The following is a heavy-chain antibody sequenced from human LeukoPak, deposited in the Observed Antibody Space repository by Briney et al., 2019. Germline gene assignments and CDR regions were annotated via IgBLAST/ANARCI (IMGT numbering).Heavy chain of an antibody. CDR3: ARDPPALEDFDY. CDR1: GFTFSSYN. J-gene: IGHJ4*02. V-gene: IGHV3-48*04. Sequence: GGSLRLSCAASGFTFSSYNMNWVRQAPGKGLEWVSYISGRGNTIKYADSVKGRFTISRDNGKNSLYLHMSRLRAEDTAVYYCARDPPALEDFDYWGQGTQVTVSS. CDR2: ISGRGNTI.